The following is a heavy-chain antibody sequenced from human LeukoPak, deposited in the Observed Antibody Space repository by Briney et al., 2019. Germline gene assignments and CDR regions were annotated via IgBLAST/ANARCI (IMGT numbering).Heavy chain of an antibody. Sequence: ASVTVSCKASGYTFTGYYMHWVRQAPGQGLEWMGWINPNSGGTSYAQKFQGRVTMTRDTSISTAYMELSRLRSDDTAVYYCARLTQVASYYFDYWGQGTLVTVSS. CDR1: GYTFTGYY. CDR3: ARLTQVASYYFDY. D-gene: IGHD5-12*01. CDR2: INPNSGGT. J-gene: IGHJ4*02. V-gene: IGHV1-2*02.